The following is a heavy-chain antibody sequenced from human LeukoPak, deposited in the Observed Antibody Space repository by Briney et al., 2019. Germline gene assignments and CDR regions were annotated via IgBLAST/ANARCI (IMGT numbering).Heavy chain of an antibody. J-gene: IGHJ4*02. V-gene: IGHV3-7*03. CDR2: IKQDGSDK. D-gene: IGHD4-23*01. Sequence: GGSLRLSCAASGFTCSSCWMSWVRQAPGKGLEWVANIKQDGSDKYYVDSVKGRFTISRDNAKNSLYLQINSLRAEDTAVYYCARKTVVGSYFDYWGQGTPVTVSS. CDR1: GFTCSSCW. CDR3: ARKTVVGSYFDY.